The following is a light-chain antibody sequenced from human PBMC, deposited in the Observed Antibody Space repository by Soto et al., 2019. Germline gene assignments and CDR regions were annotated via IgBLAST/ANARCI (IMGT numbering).Light chain of an antibody. CDR3: MQALRPPLT. Sequence: DIVMTQSPLSLPVTPGEPASISCRSSQSLLNSHGYNCLDWYLQRPGQSPQLLIHLGSIRASGVPDRFSASGSGTDFTLKISRVEAEDVGVYYCMQALRPPLTFGGGTKVEIK. CDR1: QSLLNSHGYNC. J-gene: IGKJ4*01. V-gene: IGKV2-28*01. CDR2: LGS.